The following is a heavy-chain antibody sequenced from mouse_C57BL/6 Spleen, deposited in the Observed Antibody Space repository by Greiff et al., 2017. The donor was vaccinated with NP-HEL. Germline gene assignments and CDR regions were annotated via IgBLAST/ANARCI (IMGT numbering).Heavy chain of an antibody. Sequence: QVQLQQPGAELVKPGASVKLSCKASGYTFTSYWMHWVKQRPGQGLEWIGMIHPNSGSTNYNEKFKSKATLTVDRSSSTAYMQLSSLTSEDSAVYYCARRATVVFDYWGQGTTLTVSS. CDR2: IHPNSGST. D-gene: IGHD1-1*01. J-gene: IGHJ2*01. CDR1: GYTFTSYW. CDR3: ARRATVVFDY. V-gene: IGHV1-64*01.